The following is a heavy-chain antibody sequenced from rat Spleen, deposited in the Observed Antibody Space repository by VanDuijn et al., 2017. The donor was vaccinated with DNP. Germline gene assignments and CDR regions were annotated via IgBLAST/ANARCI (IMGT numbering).Heavy chain of an antibody. CDR2: ISSDGSRT. CDR3: ATSTEGYYFDY. CDR1: GITFSSYW. V-gene: IGHV5-58*01. J-gene: IGHJ2*01. D-gene: IGHD1-11*01. Sequence: EVRLVETGGGLVQPGRSLQLACVASGITFSSYWMFWIRQTPGKGLEWVASISSDGSRTYYRDSVKGRFTISRDNAKSTLYLQMDSLRSEDTATYYCATSTEGYYFDYWGQGVMVTVSS.